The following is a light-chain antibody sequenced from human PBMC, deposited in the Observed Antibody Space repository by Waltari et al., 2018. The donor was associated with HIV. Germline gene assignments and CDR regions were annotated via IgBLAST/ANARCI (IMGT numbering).Light chain of an antibody. CDR2: KNT. J-gene: IGLJ1*01. Sequence: SSELTQPPSVSVSPGQTARIPCSGDASPKPYTHWFQQKPGKAPLVVIHKNTERPSGIPERFSASRSGTTVTLTITGVQTDDEADYYCLSADRSGTYVFGPGTTVTVL. V-gene: IGLV3-25*03. CDR1: ASPKPY. CDR3: LSADRSGTYV.